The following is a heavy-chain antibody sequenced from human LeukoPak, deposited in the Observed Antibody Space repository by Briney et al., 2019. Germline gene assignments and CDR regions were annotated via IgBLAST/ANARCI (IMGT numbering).Heavy chain of an antibody. D-gene: IGHD2-2*01. CDR3: ARNLGYCRTASCHHMDV. J-gene: IGHJ6*03. V-gene: IGHV3-7*01. CDR1: GFTLSSYW. CDR2: IKQDGSGK. Sequence: GGSLRLSCAASGFTLSSYWMSWVRQAPGKGLEWVANIKQDGSGKYYVDSVKGRFTISRDNAKNSLYLQMNSLRAEDTAVYYCARNLGYCRTASCHHMDVWGKGTTVTVSS.